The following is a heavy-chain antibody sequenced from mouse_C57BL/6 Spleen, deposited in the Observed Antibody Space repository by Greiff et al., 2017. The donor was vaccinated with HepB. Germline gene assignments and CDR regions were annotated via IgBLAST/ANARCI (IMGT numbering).Heavy chain of an antibody. V-gene: IGHV5-6*01. CDR3: ARRGGSSYWYFDV. CDR2: ISSGGSYT. D-gene: IGHD1-1*01. J-gene: IGHJ1*03. CDR1: GFTFSSYG. Sequence: EVQGVESGGDLVKPGGSLKLSCAASGFTFSSYGMSWVRQTPDKRLEWVATISSGGSYTYYPDSVKGRFTISRDNAKNTLYLQMSRLKSEDTAMYYCARRGGSSYWYFDVWGTGTTVTVSS.